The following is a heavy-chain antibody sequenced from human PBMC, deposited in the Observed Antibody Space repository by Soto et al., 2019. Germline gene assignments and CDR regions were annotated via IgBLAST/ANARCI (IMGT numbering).Heavy chain of an antibody. CDR1: GFTFSSYS. CDR2: ISSSSSTI. V-gene: IGHV3-48*02. J-gene: IGHJ4*02. D-gene: IGHD3-22*01. Sequence: EVQLVESGGGLVQPGGSLRLSCAASGFTFSSYSMNWVRQAPGKGLEWVSYISSSSSTIYYADSVKGRFTISRDNAKNSLYLQMNILRDEDTAVDYGARGLYYYDSSGYCGYWGQGTLVTVSS. CDR3: ARGLYYYDSSGYCGY.